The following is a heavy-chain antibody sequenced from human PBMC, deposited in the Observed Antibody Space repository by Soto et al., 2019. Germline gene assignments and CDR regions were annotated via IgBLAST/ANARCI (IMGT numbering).Heavy chain of an antibody. CDR3: ARVADGWEAYYFDY. CDR2: IYYAGSTT. J-gene: IGHJ4*02. D-gene: IGHD1-26*01. CDR1: GGSITSYY. V-gene: IGHV4-59*01. Sequence: PSETLSLTCTVSGGSITSYYGSWSRQPPGKGLEWIGYIYYAGSTTKYNPSLKSPVTISVDTSKNQFSLKLSSVTAADTAVYYCARVADGWEAYYFDYWGQGTLVTVSS.